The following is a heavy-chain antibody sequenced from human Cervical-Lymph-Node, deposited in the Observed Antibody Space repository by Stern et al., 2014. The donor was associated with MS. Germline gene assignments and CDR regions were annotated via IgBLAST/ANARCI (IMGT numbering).Heavy chain of an antibody. CDR1: GFIFSASG. CDR3: AKDKAARTTFDY. V-gene: IGHV3-30*18. D-gene: IGHD6-6*01. CDR2: ILYDGVNK. J-gene: IGHJ4*02. Sequence: VQLEESGGGVVQPGRSLRLSCEVTGFIFSASGMHWVRQAPGKGLEWVAVILYDGVNKFYADSVKGRFTISRDNSKSTLYLQMDDLRPDDTAVYYCAKDKAARTTFDYWGQGTLVTVSS.